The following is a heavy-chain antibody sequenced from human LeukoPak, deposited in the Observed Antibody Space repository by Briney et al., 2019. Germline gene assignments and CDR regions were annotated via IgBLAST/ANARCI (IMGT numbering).Heavy chain of an antibody. Sequence: GGSLRLSCAASGFTLSSYAMSWVRQAPGKGLEWVSAIGGRGVDIYYADSVKGRFTISRDNSKNTLYLRVKSLRAEDTAVFYCARIISGWSAFDIWGQGTMVTVSS. D-gene: IGHD6-19*01. CDR3: ARIISGWSAFDI. CDR1: GFTLSSYA. J-gene: IGHJ3*02. CDR2: IGGRGVDI. V-gene: IGHV3-23*01.